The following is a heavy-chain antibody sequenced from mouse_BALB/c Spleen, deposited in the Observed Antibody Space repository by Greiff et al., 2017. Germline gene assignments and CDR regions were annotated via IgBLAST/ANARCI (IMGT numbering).Heavy chain of an antibody. CDR2: IYPGDGDT. D-gene: IGHD1-1*01. J-gene: IGHJ4*01. CDR1: GYAFSSYW. V-gene: IGHV1-80*01. Sequence: QVQLQQSGAELVRPGSSVKISCKASGYAFSSYWMNWVKQRPGQGLEWIGQIYPGDGDTNYNGKFKGKATLTADKSSSTAYMQLSSLTSEDSAVYFCASPPYYGSSPYAMDYWGQGTSVTVSS. CDR3: ASPPYYGSSPYAMDY.